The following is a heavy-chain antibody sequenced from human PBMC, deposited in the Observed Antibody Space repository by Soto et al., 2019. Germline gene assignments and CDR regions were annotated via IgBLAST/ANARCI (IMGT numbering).Heavy chain of an antibody. J-gene: IGHJ5*01. V-gene: IGHV3-74*01. Sequence: EVQLVESGGTLVQPVGSLRLSCAASGFTFNTYWMHWVRQAPGKGLEWVSRINSDGIRTTYADSVKGRFTISRDNAKNTVYLQINNLRAEDTAVYYCATVATHSFNWVDSWGQGTLVTVSS. CDR1: GFTFNTYW. D-gene: IGHD5-12*01. CDR2: INSDGIRT. CDR3: ATVATHSFNWVDS.